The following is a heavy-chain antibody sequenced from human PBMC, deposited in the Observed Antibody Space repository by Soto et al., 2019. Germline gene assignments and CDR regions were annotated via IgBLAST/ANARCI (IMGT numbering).Heavy chain of an antibody. V-gene: IGHV4-31*03. CDR1: GGSISSGGYY. CDR2: IYYSGST. CDR3: AREERGSSTPGGAFDI. D-gene: IGHD2-2*01. Sequence: QVQLQESGPGLVKPSQTLSLTCTVSGGSISSGGYYWSWIRQHPGNGLEWIGYIYYSGSTYYNPSLNSRVTISVDTSKNQFSLKLSSVTAADTAVYYCAREERGSSTPGGAFDIWGQGTMVTVSS. J-gene: IGHJ3*02.